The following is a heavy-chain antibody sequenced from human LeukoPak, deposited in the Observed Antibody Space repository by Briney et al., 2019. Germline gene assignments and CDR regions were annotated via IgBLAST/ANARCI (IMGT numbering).Heavy chain of an antibody. D-gene: IGHD3-9*01. V-gene: IGHV4-59*08. CDR3: ARHGGPLDILTGRYYYGMDV. Sequence: SETLSLTCTVSGGSISSYYCSWIRQPPGKGLEWIGYIYYSGSTNYNPSLKSRVTISVDTSKNQFSLKLSSVTAADTAVYYCARHGGPLDILTGRYYYGMDVWGQGTTVTVSS. CDR1: GGSISSYY. J-gene: IGHJ6*02. CDR2: IYYSGST.